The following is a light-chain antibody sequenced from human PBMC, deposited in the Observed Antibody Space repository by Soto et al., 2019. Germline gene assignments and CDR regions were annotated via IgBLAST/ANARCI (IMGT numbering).Light chain of an antibody. V-gene: IGLV1-40*01. CDR1: SSDIGAGYD. CDR2: GNS. CDR3: QSYDSSEWV. Sequence: QSALTQPPSVSGAPGQRVTISCTGSSSDIGAGYDVHWYQQLPGTAPKLLIYGNSNRPSGVPDRFSASKSGTSASLAITGLQAEDEADYYCQSYDSSEWVFGGGTKVTVL. J-gene: IGLJ3*02.